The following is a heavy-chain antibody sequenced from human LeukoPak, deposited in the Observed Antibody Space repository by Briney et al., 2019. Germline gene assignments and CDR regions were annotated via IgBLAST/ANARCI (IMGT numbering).Heavy chain of an antibody. J-gene: IGHJ4*02. V-gene: IGHV3-21*01. CDR1: GFTFSSYS. CDR3: AREPYSYGPHFDY. D-gene: IGHD5-18*01. Sequence: GGSLRLSCAASGFTFSSYSMNWVRQAPGKGLEWGSSISSSSSYIYYADSVKGRFTISRDNAKNSLYLQMNSLRAEDTAVYYCAREPYSYGPHFDYWGQGTLVTVSS. CDR2: ISSSSSYI.